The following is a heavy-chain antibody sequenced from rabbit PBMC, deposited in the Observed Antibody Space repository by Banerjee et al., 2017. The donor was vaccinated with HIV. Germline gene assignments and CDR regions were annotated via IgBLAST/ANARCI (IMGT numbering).Heavy chain of an antibody. Sequence: QQLEESGGGLVKPGASLTLTCTASGIDFSTYYYMCWVRQAPGKGLERIGCIYSASDNTWYASWAKGRFTISKTSSTTVTLQMTSLTAADTATYFCARREYAYYSHYTLWGQGTLVTVS. J-gene: IGHJ4*01. D-gene: IGHD8-1*01. CDR1: GIDFSTYYY. CDR2: IYSASDNT. V-gene: IGHV1S40*01. CDR3: ARREYAYYSHYTL.